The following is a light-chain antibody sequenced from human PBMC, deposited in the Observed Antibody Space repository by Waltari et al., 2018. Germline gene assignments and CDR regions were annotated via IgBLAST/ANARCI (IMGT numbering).Light chain of an antibody. CDR2: WAS. Sequence: DIVMTQSPDSQAVSLGERATITCRSSQSILDNSNKRNYLTGYQQKAGQPPRLLISWASTRESGVPDRFSGSGSGTDFTLTISSLQAEDVAVYYCQQYYTAPYTFGQGAKLEIK. CDR3: QQYYTAPYT. CDR1: QSILDNSNKRNY. J-gene: IGKJ2*01. V-gene: IGKV4-1*01.